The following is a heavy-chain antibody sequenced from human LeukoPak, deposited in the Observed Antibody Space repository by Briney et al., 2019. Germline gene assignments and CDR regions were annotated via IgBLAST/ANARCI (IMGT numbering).Heavy chain of an antibody. D-gene: IGHD3-9*01. CDR1: GFTFSSYA. CDR2: ISGSGDST. Sequence: GGSLRLSCAASGFTFSSYAMNWVRQAPGKWLEWVSVISGSGDSTYYADSVKGRFTISRDNSKNTLYLQMNSLRAEDTAVYYCAKDRGFDISYNWFEPWGQGTLVTVSS. J-gene: IGHJ5*02. V-gene: IGHV3-23*01. CDR3: AKDRGFDISYNWFEP.